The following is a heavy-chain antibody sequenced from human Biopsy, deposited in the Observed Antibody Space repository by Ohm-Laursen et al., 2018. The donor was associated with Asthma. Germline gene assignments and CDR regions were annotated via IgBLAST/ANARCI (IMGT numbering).Heavy chain of an antibody. V-gene: IGHV2-5*02. CDR3: AHQYSSLRGWAFDP. Sequence: IQTLTLTSSFSGFSLRTPGVGVGWIRQSPGKALEWLALIYWDDYNLFRPSLKSRLTITKDTSKNQVVLTMTNMDPVDTATYYCAHQYSSLRGWAFDPWGQGTLVTVSS. D-gene: IGHD6-6*01. CDR2: IYWDDYN. J-gene: IGHJ5*02. CDR1: GFSLRTPGVG.